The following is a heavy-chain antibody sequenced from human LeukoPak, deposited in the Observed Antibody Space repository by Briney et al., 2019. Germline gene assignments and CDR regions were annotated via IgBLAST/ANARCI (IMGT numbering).Heavy chain of an antibody. Sequence: SETLSLTCTVSGGSISSYYWSWIRQPPGKGLEWIGYIYYSGSTNYNPSLKSRVTISVDTSKNQFSLKLSSVTAADTAVYYCASLTHSSGYSPFFDYWGQGTLVTVSS. V-gene: IGHV4-59*01. J-gene: IGHJ4*02. CDR2: IYYSGST. CDR3: ASLTHSSGYSPFFDY. CDR1: GGSISSYY. D-gene: IGHD3-22*01.